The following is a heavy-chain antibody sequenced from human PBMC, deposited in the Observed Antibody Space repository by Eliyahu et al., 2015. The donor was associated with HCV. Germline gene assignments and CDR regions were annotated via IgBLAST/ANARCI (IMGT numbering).Heavy chain of an antibody. CDR1: GGSISSYY. V-gene: IGHV4-59*08. D-gene: IGHD6-19*01. Sequence: QVQLQESGPGLVKPSETLSLTCTVSGGSISSYYWSWIRQPPGEGTGWVWVIHFTGGTPSNPSLKSRVTISVDTSKNQFSLKLSSVTAADTAVYYCARGIAVAGDYYYGMDVWGQGTTVTVSS. CDR2: IHFTGGT. J-gene: IGHJ6*02. CDR3: ARGIAVAGDYYYGMDV.